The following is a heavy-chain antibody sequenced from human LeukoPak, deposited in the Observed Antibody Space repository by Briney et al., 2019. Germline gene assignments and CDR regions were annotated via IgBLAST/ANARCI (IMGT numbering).Heavy chain of an antibody. CDR2: IRTRAKGYTT. CDR3: ARVGDYYDTRGFSSDAFDI. Sequence: GGSLRLSCAASRFTFSDHYMDWVRQAPGKGLEWVARIRTRAKGYTTQYAPSVRDRFSISRDDSTNSVYLQMNSLKTEDTAVYFCARVGDYYDTRGFSSDAFDIWGLGTTVTVSS. D-gene: IGHD3-22*01. CDR1: RFTFSDHY. J-gene: IGHJ3*02. V-gene: IGHV3-72*01.